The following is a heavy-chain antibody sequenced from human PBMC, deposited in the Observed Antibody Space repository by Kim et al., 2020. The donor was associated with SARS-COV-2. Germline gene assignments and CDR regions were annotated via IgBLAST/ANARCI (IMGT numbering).Heavy chain of an antibody. CDR2: EK. V-gene: IGHV3-7*03. Sequence: EKYYLDSGKGRFTISRDNAKNSLYVQMTSLRADDSAVYYCARFSSTLGGYWGQGTLVTVSS. J-gene: IGHJ4*02. D-gene: IGHD2-2*01. CDR3: ARFSSTLGGY.